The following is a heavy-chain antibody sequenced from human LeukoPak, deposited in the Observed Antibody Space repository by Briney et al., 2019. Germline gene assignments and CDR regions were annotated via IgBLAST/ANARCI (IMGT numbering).Heavy chain of an antibody. CDR1: GFSFTTYW. D-gene: IGHD3-10*01. J-gene: IGHJ4*02. CDR3: AKLAKYFYGSETYYFFEH. CDR2: IKQDGTEK. V-gene: IGHV3-7*01. Sequence: EESLRLSCAASGFSFTTYWMSWVRQAPGKGLEWVANIKQDGTEKYYVDSVKGRFTISRDNAKNSLYLQMNSLRVEDTAVYYCAKLAKYFYGSETYYFFEHWGQGTPVTASS.